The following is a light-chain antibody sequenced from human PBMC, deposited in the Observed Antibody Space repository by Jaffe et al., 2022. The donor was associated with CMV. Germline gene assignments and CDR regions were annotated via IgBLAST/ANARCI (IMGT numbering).Light chain of an antibody. J-gene: IGKJ2*01. CDR1: QSFRNNY. Sequence: EIVLTQSPGTLSLSPGETATLSCRASQSFRNNYLAWYQQKPGQAPRLLIYGASNRAAGIPDRFSGSGSGTDFTLTISRLEPEDFAVYYCQQYDTSPLHFGQGTKLEIK. V-gene: IGKV3-20*01. CDR3: QQYDTSPLH. CDR2: GAS.